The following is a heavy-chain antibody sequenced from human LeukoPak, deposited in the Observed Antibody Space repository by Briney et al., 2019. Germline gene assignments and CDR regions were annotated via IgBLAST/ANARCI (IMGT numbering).Heavy chain of an antibody. Sequence: PSGTHARECAVYGRSLSGYYWSLTRHPPAKGLEWIGEINHSGSTNYNPSLKSRVTISVDTSKNQFSLKLSSVTAADTAVYYCARGLAATYWGQGTLVTVPS. CDR1: GRSLSGYY. CDR2: INHSGST. CDR3: ARGLAATY. J-gene: IGHJ4*02. V-gene: IGHV4-34*01. D-gene: IGHD6-13*01.